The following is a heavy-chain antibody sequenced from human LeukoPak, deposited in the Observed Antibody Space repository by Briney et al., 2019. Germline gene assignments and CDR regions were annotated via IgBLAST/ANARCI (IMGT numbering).Heavy chain of an antibody. CDR2: ISNSGNTI. Sequence: GGSLRLSCTASGFTFSEYSMSWIRQAPGKGLEGVSYISNSGNTIYYADSVKGRFTISRDNAKNSLYLQMNSLRAEDTAVYYCAKDEGYGYDSSGYYTTDFDYWGQGTLVTVSS. D-gene: IGHD3-22*01. V-gene: IGHV3-11*04. CDR3: AKDEGYGYDSSGYYTTDFDY. CDR1: GFTFSEYS. J-gene: IGHJ4*02.